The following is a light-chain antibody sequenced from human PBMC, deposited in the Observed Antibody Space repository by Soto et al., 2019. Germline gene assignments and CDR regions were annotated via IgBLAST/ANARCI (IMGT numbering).Light chain of an antibody. CDR1: SSNSGSNH. Sequence: QSVLTPPPSASETPGQRVTIACYGGSSNSGSNHAYWYQHLPGTAPKLLIYRNYLRPSGVPDRFSASKSATSASLAISGLRSDDEADYYWGAWDDSLSGWGFGGGTKLTVL. CDR3: GAWDDSLSGWG. CDR2: RNY. V-gene: IGLV1-47*01. J-gene: IGLJ3*02.